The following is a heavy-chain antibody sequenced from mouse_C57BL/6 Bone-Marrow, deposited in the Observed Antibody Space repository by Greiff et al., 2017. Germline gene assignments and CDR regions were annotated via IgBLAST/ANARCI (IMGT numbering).Heavy chain of an antibody. Sequence: QVQLKQSGAELARPGASVKLSCKASGYTFTSYGISWVKQRTGQGLEWIGEIYPRSGNTYYNEKFKGKATLTADKSSSTAYMELRSLTSEDSAVYFCANYYGSSYDYFDYWGQGTTLTVSS. CDR1: GYTFTSYG. V-gene: IGHV1-81*01. J-gene: IGHJ2*01. D-gene: IGHD1-1*01. CDR2: IYPRSGNT. CDR3: ANYYGSSYDYFDY.